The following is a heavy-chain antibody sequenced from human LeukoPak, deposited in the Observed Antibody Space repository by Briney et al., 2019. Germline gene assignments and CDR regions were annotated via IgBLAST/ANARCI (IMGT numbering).Heavy chain of an antibody. CDR2: ISGSGSGT. D-gene: IGHD3-22*01. V-gene: IGHV3-23*01. Sequence: GGSLRLSCAASGFTFSDYAMGWVRQAPGKGPEWVSVISGSGSGTNYGDSVKGRFTISRDNFRNTLSLQMSSLRAADTAIYYCAKLGTSDSRGYYFLFDYWGQGNLVTVSS. CDR3: AKLGTSDSRGYYFLFDY. CDR1: GFTFSDYA. J-gene: IGHJ4*02.